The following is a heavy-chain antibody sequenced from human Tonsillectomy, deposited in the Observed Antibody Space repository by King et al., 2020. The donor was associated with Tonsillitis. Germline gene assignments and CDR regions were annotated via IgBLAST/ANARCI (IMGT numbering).Heavy chain of an antibody. CDR1: GFTFSNAW. J-gene: IGHJ6*02. D-gene: IGHD3-22*01. V-gene: IGHV3-15*01. CDR3: TTARPDRTDYYYGMDV. CDR2: IKSKTDGGTT. Sequence: VQLVESGGGLVKPGGSLRLSCAASGFTFSNAWMSWVRQAPGKGLEWVGRIKSKTDGGTTAYAAPVKGRFTISRDDSKNTLYLQMNSLKTEDTAVYYCTTARPDRTDYYYGMDVWGQGTTVTVSS.